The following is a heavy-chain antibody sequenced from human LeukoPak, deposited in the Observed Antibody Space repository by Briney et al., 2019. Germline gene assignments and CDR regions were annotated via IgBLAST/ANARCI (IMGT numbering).Heavy chain of an antibody. J-gene: IGHJ4*02. V-gene: IGHV7-4-1*02. Sequence: GASVKVSRKASGYTFTSYAMNWVRQAPGQGLEWMGWINTNTGNPTYAQGFTGRFVFSLDTSVSTAYLQISSLKAEDTAVYYCARDRSLRSAPLAYCGGDCYSGVEDYWGQGTLVTVSS. CDR1: GYTFTSYA. CDR3: ARDRSLRSAPLAYCGGDCYSGVEDY. D-gene: IGHD2-21*02. CDR2: INTNTGNP.